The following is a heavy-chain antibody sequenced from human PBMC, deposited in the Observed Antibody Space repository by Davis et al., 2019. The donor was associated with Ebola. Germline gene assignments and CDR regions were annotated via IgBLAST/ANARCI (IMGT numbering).Heavy chain of an antibody. CDR3: ARNNILGYGDPMHYYYGMDV. CDR1: GGSFSGYY. CDR2: INHSGST. D-gene: IGHD4-17*01. Sequence: PSETLSLTCAVYGGSFSGYYWSWIRQPPGKGLEWIGEINHSGSTNYNPSLKSRVTISVDTSKNQFSLKLSSVTAADTAVYYCARNNILGYGDPMHYYYGMDVWGQGTTVTVSS. V-gene: IGHV4-34*01. J-gene: IGHJ6*02.